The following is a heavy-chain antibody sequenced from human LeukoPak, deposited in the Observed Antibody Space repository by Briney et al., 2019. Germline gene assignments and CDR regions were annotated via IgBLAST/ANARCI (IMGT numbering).Heavy chain of an antibody. Sequence: ASVKVSCKASGYTFTSYDINWVRQATGQGLEWMGWMNPNSGNTGYAQKFQGRVTMTRNTSISTAYMELSSLRSEDTAVYYCARGDDFWSGYHDAFDIWGQGTMVTVSS. V-gene: IGHV1-8*01. CDR3: ARGDDFWSGYHDAFDI. J-gene: IGHJ3*02. D-gene: IGHD3-3*01. CDR1: GYTFTSYD. CDR2: MNPNSGNT.